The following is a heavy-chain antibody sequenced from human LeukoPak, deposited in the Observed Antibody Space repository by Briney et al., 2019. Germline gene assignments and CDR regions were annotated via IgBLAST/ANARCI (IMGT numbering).Heavy chain of an antibody. Sequence: PGGSLRLSCAASGFDFSIYRINWVRQAPGKGLEWISYISSTSRNIYFADSVKGRFTISRDNAQNSVSLQMNSLRAEDTAVYFCTRVGTSGYTADYWGQGTRVTVSS. CDR1: GFDFSIYR. V-gene: IGHV3-48*04. D-gene: IGHD3-22*01. CDR3: TRVGTSGYTADY. CDR2: ISSTSRNI. J-gene: IGHJ4*02.